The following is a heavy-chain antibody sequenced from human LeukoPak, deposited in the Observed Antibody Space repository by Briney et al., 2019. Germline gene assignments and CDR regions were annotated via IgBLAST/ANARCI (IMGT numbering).Heavy chain of an antibody. CDR2: IYTSGST. Sequence: PSETLSLTCTVSGGSISSGGYYRSWIRQHPGKGLEWIGRIYTSGSTNYNPSLKSRVTISVDTSKNQFSLKLSSVTAADTAIYYCARAVSGRFDYWGQGTLVTVSS. J-gene: IGHJ4*02. D-gene: IGHD6-19*01. CDR1: GGSISSGGYY. V-gene: IGHV4-61*02. CDR3: ARAVSGRFDY.